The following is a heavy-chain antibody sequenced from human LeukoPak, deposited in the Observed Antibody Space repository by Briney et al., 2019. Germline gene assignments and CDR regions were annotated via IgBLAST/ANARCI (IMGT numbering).Heavy chain of an antibody. V-gene: IGHV4-4*09. Sequence: SETLSLTCTVSGGSISSYYWSWIRQPPGKGLEWIGYIYTSGSTNYNPSLKSRVTISVDTSKNQFSLKLSSVTAADTAVYYCARGFTMVRGVIYYYFDYWGQGTLVTVSS. CDR2: IYTSGST. J-gene: IGHJ4*02. CDR3: ARGFTMVRGVIYYYFDY. CDR1: GGSISSYY. D-gene: IGHD3-10*01.